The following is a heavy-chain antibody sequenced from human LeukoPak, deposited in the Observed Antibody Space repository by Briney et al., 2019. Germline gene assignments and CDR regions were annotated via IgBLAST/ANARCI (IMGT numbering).Heavy chain of an antibody. CDR2: IIPIFGTA. V-gene: IGHV1-69*13. CDR1: GGTFSSYA. J-gene: IGHJ4*02. CDR3: ARDSWGLSGYCDC. Sequence: SVRDSCKASGGTFSSYAISWARQAPGQGLEWMGGIIPIFGTANYAQKFQGRVTITADESTSTAYMELNSLRAEDTAVYYCARDSWGLSGYCDCWGQGTLVTVSS. D-gene: IGHD3-3*01.